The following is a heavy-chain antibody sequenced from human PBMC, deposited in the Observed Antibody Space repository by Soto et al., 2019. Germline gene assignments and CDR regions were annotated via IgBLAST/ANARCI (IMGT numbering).Heavy chain of an antibody. V-gene: IGHV1-69*06. Sequence: ASVKVSCKSSGGPFNTYAFNWVRQAPGQGLEWLGGITPVFDTVYSARTFKGRVTISADKPTSTAYMELSSLRSEDTAVYFWAASGTDFWSGPPLNYYFGLNVWGQGTTVTVSS. D-gene: IGHD3-3*01. CDR1: GGPFNTYA. J-gene: IGHJ6*02. CDR3: AASGTDFWSGPPLNYYFGLNV. CDR2: ITPVFDTV.